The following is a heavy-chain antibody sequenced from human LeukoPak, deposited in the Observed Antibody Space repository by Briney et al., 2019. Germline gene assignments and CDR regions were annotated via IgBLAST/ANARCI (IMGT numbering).Heavy chain of an antibody. Sequence: SETLSLTCTVSGGSISSGGYYWSRIRQHPGKGLEWIGYIYYSGSTYYNPSLKSRVTISVDTSKNQFSLKLSSVTAADTAVYYCARGVDYGDYVNYWGQGTLVTVSS. CDR2: IYYSGST. D-gene: IGHD4-17*01. CDR3: ARGVDYGDYVNY. V-gene: IGHV4-31*03. CDR1: GGSISSGGYY. J-gene: IGHJ4*02.